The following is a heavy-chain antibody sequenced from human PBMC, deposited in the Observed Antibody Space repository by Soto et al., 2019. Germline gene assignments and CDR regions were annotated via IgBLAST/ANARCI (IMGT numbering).Heavy chain of an antibody. J-gene: IGHJ5*02. CDR3: AREVNSSPARGTNGFDP. V-gene: IGHV4-4*02. CDR2: TYHSGTT. D-gene: IGHD6-13*01. CDR1: GDSINNRHW. Sequence: QVQLQESGPGLVQPSGTLSITCAVSGDSINNRHWWGWVRKTPGKGLAWIGETYHSGTTNYNPSLTTRVTISLDKSKNQFSLKMNAVTAADTAVYYCAREVNSSPARGTNGFDPRGQGTLVTVSS.